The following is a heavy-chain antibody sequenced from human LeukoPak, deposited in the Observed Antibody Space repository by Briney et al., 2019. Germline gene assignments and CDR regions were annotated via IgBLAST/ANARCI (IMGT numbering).Heavy chain of an antibody. D-gene: IGHD3-22*01. V-gene: IGHV4-34*01. CDR3: ARGQRSTMTD. J-gene: IGHJ4*02. CDR2: INHSGGT. CDR1: GGSFSAYY. Sequence: SETLSLTCAVYGGSFSAYYWSWIRQPPGKGLEWIGEINHSGGTNYNPSLKSRVAISVDTSRNQFSLRLSSVTAADTAVYYCARGQRSTMTDWGQGTLVTVSS.